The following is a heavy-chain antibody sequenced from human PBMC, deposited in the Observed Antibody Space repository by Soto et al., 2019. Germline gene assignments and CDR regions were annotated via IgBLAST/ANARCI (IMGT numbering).Heavy chain of an antibody. Sequence: SETLSLTCTVTGCSISSGDYFWSWIRQSPGKGLEWIGYIYSIGSTYYNPSLKSRITVSRDTSKNQFSLKLSSVTTTDTAVYYCARGLVIRPYYYHGMDVWGQGTTVTVS. J-gene: IGHJ6*02. V-gene: IGHV4-30-4*01. CDR3: ARGLVIRPYYYHGMDV. CDR1: GCSISSGDYF. D-gene: IGHD3-9*01. CDR2: IYSIGST.